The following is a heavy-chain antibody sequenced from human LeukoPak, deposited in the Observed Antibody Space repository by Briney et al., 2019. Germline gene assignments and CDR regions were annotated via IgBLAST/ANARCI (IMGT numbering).Heavy chain of an antibody. CDR1: GFTFSSYA. D-gene: IGHD2-2*01. CDR3: AKADCSSTSCYAGSYYFDY. J-gene: IGHJ4*02. Sequence: GGSLRLSCAASGFTFSSYAMSWVRQAPGKGLEWVSAISGSGGSTYYADSVKGRFTISRDNSKNTLYLQMNSLRAEDTAVYYCAKADCSSTSCYAGSYYFDYWGQGTLVTVSS. CDR2: ISGSGGST. V-gene: IGHV3-23*01.